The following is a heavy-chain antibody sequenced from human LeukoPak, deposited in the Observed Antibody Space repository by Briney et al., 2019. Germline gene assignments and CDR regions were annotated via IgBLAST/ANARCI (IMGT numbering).Heavy chain of an antibody. V-gene: IGHV3-74*01. Sequence: GGSLRLSCAASGFTFSTYWMHWVRQAPGKGLMWVSRVKTDGSYTNYADSVKGRFTISRDNAKTTLYLQMNSLRAEDTAVYYCARGYGGFIDYWGQGTLVTVSS. CDR1: GFTFSTYW. D-gene: IGHD4/OR15-4a*01. CDR3: ARGYGGFIDY. J-gene: IGHJ4*02. CDR2: VKTDGSYT.